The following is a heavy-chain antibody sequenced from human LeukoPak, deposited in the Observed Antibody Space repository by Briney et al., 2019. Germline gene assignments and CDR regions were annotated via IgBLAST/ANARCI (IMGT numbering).Heavy chain of an antibody. Sequence: GGSLRLSCAASGFTFSSYAMSWVRQAPGKGLEWVSAISGSGGSTYYADSVKGRFTISRDNAQNSMYLQMNSLRVEDTAVYYCTSWGDTTAEYFQRWGQGTLVTVSS. V-gene: IGHV3-23*01. CDR2: ISGSGGST. CDR3: TSWGDTTAEYFQR. D-gene: IGHD2-21*02. J-gene: IGHJ1*01. CDR1: GFTFSSYA.